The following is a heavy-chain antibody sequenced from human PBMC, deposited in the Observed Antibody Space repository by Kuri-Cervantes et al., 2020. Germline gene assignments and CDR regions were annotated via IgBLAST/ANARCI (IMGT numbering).Heavy chain of an antibody. CDR1: HFTFSNFA. Sequence: GGSLRLSCAASHFTFSNFAMTWVRHSPGTGFQWVSTVTASGNYQYHSDSVKGRFTVSRGNAKNMVYLQMSGLRAADTGIYYCAKGKEGSLYVWDFWGQGTLVTVSS. CDR2: VTASGNYQ. J-gene: IGHJ4*02. D-gene: IGHD6-13*01. V-gene: IGHV3-23*05. CDR3: AKGKEGSLYVWDF.